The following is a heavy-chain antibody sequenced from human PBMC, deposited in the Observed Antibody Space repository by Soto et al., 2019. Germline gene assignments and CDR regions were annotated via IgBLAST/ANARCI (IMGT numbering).Heavy chain of an antibody. D-gene: IGHD1-26*01. Sequence: QVQLVQSGAEVKKPGASVKVSCKASGYTFTSYGISWVRQAPGQGLEWMGWINTYNGNTNYAQKLHCRVTMTTDTATSTAYMELRSLRSDDAAVYYCTRDRALELGDYCGQGTLVTVSS. CDR2: INTYNGNT. V-gene: IGHV1-18*01. CDR3: TRDRALELGDY. J-gene: IGHJ4*02. CDR1: GYTFTSYG.